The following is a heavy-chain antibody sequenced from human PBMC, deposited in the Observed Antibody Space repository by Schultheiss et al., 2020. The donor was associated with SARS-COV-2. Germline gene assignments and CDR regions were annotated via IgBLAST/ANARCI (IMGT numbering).Heavy chain of an antibody. Sequence: SVKVSCKASGGTFSSYAISWVRQAPGQGLEWMGGIIPIFGTANYAQKFQGRVTITADESTSTAYMELSSLRSEDTDVYYCARVRYDFWSGYVSYWYFDLWGRGTLVSVAS. J-gene: IGHJ2*01. CDR3: ARVRYDFWSGYVSYWYFDL. V-gene: IGHV1-69*13. CDR2: IIPIFGTA. D-gene: IGHD3-3*01. CDR1: GGTFSSYA.